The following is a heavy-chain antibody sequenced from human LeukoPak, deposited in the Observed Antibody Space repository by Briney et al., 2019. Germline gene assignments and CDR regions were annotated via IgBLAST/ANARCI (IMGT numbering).Heavy chain of an antibody. CDR1: GYSISSAYY. D-gene: IGHD5-18*01. J-gene: IGHJ4*02. Sequence: PSETLSLTCSVSGYSISSAYYWGWIRQPPGKGLEWIGTMYHSGSTNYNPSLKSRVTISVDTSKNQFSLKLGSVTAADTAVYYCARDYQGGYGDKTVDYWGQGTLVTVSS. V-gene: IGHV4-38-2*02. CDR3: ARDYQGGYGDKTVDY. CDR2: MYHSGST.